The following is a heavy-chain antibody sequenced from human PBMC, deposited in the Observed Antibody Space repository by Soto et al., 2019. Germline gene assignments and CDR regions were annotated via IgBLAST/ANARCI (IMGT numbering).Heavy chain of an antibody. D-gene: IGHD3-9*01. V-gene: IGHV1-18*01. CDR1: TGTFTSYA. CDR2: IITNNGKA. CDR3: ACVIRHVDIFTCRSTYYMDV. J-gene: IGHJ6*02. Sequence: ASVKVSCKTSTGTFTSYAISWVRQAPGQGLEWMGGIITNNGKANYAQKLQGRVTMTTDTATKTAYMELRSLRLDDTAVYYCACVIRHVDIFTCRSTYYMDVWGQGTQVTVSS.